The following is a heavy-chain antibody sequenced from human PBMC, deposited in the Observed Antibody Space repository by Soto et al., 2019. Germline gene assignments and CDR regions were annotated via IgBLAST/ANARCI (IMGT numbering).Heavy chain of an antibody. J-gene: IGHJ3*01. CDR2: ISYNGDNQ. D-gene: IGHD3-22*01. Sequence: QVQLVESGGGVVQPGRSLRLSCAASGFAFSTYAMYWVRQAPDKGLEWVAGISYNGDNQYYADSVWGRFTISRDNSKNTLDLQMNSLRAEDTAVYYCARDFYDSTGEVWGQGTMVTVSS. CDR3: ARDFYDSTGEV. V-gene: IGHV3-30-3*01. CDR1: GFAFSTYA.